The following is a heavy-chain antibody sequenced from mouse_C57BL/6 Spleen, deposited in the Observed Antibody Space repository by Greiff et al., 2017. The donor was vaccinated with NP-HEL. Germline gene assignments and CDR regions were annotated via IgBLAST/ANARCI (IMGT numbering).Heavy chain of an antibody. CDR3: ARWAMITTHYYAMDY. CDR2: IDPSDSYT. J-gene: IGHJ4*01. V-gene: IGHV1-69*01. CDR1: GYTFTSYW. Sequence: QVQLQQPGAELVMPGASVKLSCKASGYTFTSYWMHWVKQRPGHGLEWIGEIDPSDSYTNYNQKFKGKSTLTVDKSSSTAYMQLSSLTSEDSAVYYCARWAMITTHYYAMDYWGQGTSVTGSS. D-gene: IGHD2-4*01.